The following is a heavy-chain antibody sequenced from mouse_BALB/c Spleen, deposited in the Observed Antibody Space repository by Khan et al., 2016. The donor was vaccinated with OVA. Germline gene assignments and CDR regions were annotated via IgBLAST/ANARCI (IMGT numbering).Heavy chain of an antibody. J-gene: IGHJ3*01. Sequence: EVQLQQSGTVLARPGASVKMSCKASGYTFTSYWMHWVKQRPGQGLEWIGDIYPGNTDTNYNQKFKGKAKLTAVTSTSTAYMEPSSLTNEDSAVYYCTRRNGCGAWVAFWGQGTLVTGAA. V-gene: IGHV1-5*01. CDR3: TRRNGCGAWVAF. CDR2: IYPGNTDT. CDR1: GYTFTSYW.